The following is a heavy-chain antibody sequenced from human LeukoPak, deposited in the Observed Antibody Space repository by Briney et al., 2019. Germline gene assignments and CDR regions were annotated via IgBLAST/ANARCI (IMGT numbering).Heavy chain of an antibody. Sequence: GRSLRLSCAASGFTFSSYGMNWVRQAPGKGLEWVAVISYDGSNKYYADSVKGRFTISRDNSKNTLYLQMNSLRAEDTAVYYCARGLSPIAVAGTGRYNWFDPWGQGTLVTVSS. CDR3: ARGLSPIAVAGTGRYNWFDP. CDR1: GFTFSSYG. D-gene: IGHD6-19*01. V-gene: IGHV3-30*19. J-gene: IGHJ5*02. CDR2: ISYDGSNK.